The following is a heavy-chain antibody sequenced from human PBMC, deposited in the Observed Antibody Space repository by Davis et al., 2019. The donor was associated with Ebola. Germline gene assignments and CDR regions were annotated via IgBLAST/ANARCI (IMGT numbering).Heavy chain of an antibody. CDR1: GFTVSSNY. Sequence: GESLKISCAASGFTVSSNYMSWVCQAPGKGLEWVSTIYSGGSTYYADSVKGRFTISRDNSKNTLYLQMNSLRAEDTAVYYCARVSTDSNYYGFDHYYYGVDVWCQGTTVTVSS. CDR3: ARVSTDSNYYGFDHYYYGVDV. J-gene: IGHJ6*02. CDR2: IYSGGST. V-gene: IGHV3-53*01. D-gene: IGHD4-11*01.